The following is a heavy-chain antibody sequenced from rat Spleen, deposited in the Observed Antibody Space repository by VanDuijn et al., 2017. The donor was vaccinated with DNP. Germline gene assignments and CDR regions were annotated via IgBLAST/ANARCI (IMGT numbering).Heavy chain of an antibody. J-gene: IGHJ2*01. CDR2: ISYSGRT. D-gene: IGHD1-5*01. V-gene: IGHV3-1*01. Sequence: EVQLQDSGPGCGKPSQSRSLTCPVTAYSITINYCGWFRKFPGNKMEWIGHISYSGRTTYNPSLKRRISITRDTSKNQFFLQLNSVSPEDTATYYCARWKIGPHYFDYWGQGVMVTVSS. CDR3: ARWKIGPHYFDY. CDR1: AYSITINY.